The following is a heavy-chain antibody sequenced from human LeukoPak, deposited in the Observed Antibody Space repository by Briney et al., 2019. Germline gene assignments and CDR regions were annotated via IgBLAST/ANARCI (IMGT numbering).Heavy chain of an antibody. CDR2: INKDGGEK. J-gene: IGHJ4*02. D-gene: IGHD1-26*01. V-gene: IGHV3-7*03. CDR1: GFTFSSYW. CDR3: VESSPPRYSGSPPAY. Sequence: GGSLRLSCAASGFTFSSYWMSWVRQAPGKGLEWVANINKDGGEKYYVDSVKGRFTISRDNAKNSLYLQMNSLRADDTAVYYLVESSPPRYSGSPPAYWGQGTLVTVSS.